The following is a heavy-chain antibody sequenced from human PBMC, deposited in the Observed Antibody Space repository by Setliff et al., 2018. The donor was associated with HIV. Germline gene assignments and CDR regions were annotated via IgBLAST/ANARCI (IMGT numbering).Heavy chain of an antibody. CDR2: INPKSGGT. CDR3: ARLPFITIFGVLNGDDGFDI. J-gene: IGHJ3*02. CDR1: GYTFTGYY. V-gene: IGHV1-2*06. D-gene: IGHD3-3*01. Sequence: ASVKVSCKASGYTFTGYYMHWVRQAPGQGPEWLGQINPKSGGTRYAQKFQGRVSMTRDTAISTAYMELSRLRPDDSAVYYCARLPFITIFGVLNGDDGFDIWGQGTMVTVSS.